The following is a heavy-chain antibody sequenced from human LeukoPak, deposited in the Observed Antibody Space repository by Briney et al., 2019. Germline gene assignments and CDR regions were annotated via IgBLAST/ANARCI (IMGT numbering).Heavy chain of an antibody. Sequence: GGSLRLSRAASGFTFSSYSMNWVRQAPGKGLEWVSSMSSSSSYIYYADSVKGRFTISRDNAKNTLYLQMNSLRAEDTAVYYCARDFPTGIWGQGTMVTVSS. D-gene: IGHD3-9*01. CDR2: MSSSSSYI. J-gene: IGHJ3*02. CDR3: ARDFPTGI. CDR1: GFTFSSYS. V-gene: IGHV3-21*01.